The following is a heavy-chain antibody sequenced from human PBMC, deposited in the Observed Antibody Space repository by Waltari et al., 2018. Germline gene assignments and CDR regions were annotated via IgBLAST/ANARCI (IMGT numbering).Heavy chain of an antibody. D-gene: IGHD3-10*02. J-gene: IGHJ4*02. CDR3: VRDMFGPLDY. Sequence: EVQLVQSGGDLVQPGGSLRLSCAASGFTLSDFWMHWVRQAPGKGLVSGARINEDGRRIDYAESVKGRFTISRDYAQNTMYLQMNSLRAEDTADYYCVRDMFGPLDYWGQGTLVTVSS. CDR1: GFTLSDFW. V-gene: IGHV3-74*01. CDR2: INEDGRRI.